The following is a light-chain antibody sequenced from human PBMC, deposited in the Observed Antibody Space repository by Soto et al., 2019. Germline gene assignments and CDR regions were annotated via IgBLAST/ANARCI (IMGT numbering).Light chain of an antibody. CDR3: QQYSSSPGT. V-gene: IGKV3-20*01. J-gene: IGKJ1*01. Sequence: EIVLTQSPGTLSLSPGERATLSCRASQSASSSYLAWYQQKPGQAPRLLIYGASSRATGIPDRFSGSGSGTDFTLNISRLEPEDFAVYYWQQYSSSPGTFGQGTKVEIK. CDR2: GAS. CDR1: QSASSSY.